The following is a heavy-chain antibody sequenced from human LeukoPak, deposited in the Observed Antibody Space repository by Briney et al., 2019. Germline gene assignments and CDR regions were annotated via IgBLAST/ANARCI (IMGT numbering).Heavy chain of an antibody. CDR3: AREPGYSYGFDAFDI. CDR1: GFTFSSYA. D-gene: IGHD5-18*01. CDR2: ISSGGST. V-gene: IGHV3-23*01. J-gene: IGHJ3*02. Sequence: GGSLRLSCAASGFTFSSYAMSWVRQAPGKGLEWVSTISSGGSTYYADSVKGRFTISRDNAKNSLYLQMNSLRAEDTAVYYCAREPGYSYGFDAFDIWGQGTMVTVSS.